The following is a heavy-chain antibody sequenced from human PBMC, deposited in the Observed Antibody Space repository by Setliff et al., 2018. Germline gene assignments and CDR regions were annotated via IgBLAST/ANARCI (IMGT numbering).Heavy chain of an antibody. CDR2: INTNTGNP. D-gene: IGHD6-6*01. Sequence: ASVKVSCKASGYTFTSYAMNWVRQAPGQGLEWMGWINTNTGNPTYAQGFTGRFVFSLDTSVSTAYLQISSLKAEDTAVYYCARGEYTSLPSGVYYHMDVWGKGTTVTV. V-gene: IGHV7-4-1*02. J-gene: IGHJ6*03. CDR1: GYTFTSYA. CDR3: ARGEYTSLPSGVYYHMDV.